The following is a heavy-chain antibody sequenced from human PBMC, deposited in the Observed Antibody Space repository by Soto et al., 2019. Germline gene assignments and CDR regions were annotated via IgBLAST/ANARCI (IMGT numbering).Heavy chain of an antibody. D-gene: IGHD6-6*01. Sequence: EVQLVESGGGLVQPGGSLRLSCAASGFTVSSNYMSWVRQAPGKGLEWVSVIYSGGSTFYEDSVKGRFTISRDNSKNTVYLQMNSLRAEDAGVYYCAREIGRGAAQTNYMDVWGKGTTVTVS. V-gene: IGHV3-66*01. CDR2: IYSGGST. CDR3: AREIGRGAAQTNYMDV. CDR1: GFTVSSNY. J-gene: IGHJ6*03.